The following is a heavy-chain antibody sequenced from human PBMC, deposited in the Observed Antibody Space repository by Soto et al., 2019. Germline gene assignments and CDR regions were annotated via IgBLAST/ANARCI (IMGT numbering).Heavy chain of an antibody. Sequence: PGGSLRLSCAASGFTFSSYWMSWVRQAPGKGLEWVANIKQDGSEKYYVDSVKGRFTISRDNAKNSLYLQMNSLRAEDTAVYYCARVKGKDIVLNRLYGMDVWGQGTTVTVSS. CDR1: GFTFSSYW. CDR2: IKQDGSEK. V-gene: IGHV3-7*01. D-gene: IGHD2-8*01. J-gene: IGHJ6*02. CDR3: ARVKGKDIVLNRLYGMDV.